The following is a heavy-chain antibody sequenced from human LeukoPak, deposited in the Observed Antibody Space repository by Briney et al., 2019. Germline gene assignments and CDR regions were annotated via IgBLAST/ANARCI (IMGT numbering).Heavy chain of an antibody. CDR3: AKELWFDP. V-gene: IGHV3-9*01. CDR2: ISWNSGSI. CDR1: GFTFDDYA. Sequence: PGRSLRLSCAASGFTFDDYAMHWVRQAPGKGLEWVSGISWNSGSIGYADSVKGRFTISRDNAKNSLYLQMNSLRAEDTASYYCAKELWFDPWGQGTLVTVSS. J-gene: IGHJ5*02.